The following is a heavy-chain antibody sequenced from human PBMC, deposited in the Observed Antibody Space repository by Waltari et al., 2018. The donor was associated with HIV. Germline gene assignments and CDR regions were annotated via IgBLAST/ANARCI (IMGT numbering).Heavy chain of an antibody. CDR2: MNPNSGNT. Sequence: QVQLVQSGAEVKKPGASVTVSCRASGYTFTSYDINWVAQATGQGLEWLGWMNPNSGNTGYAQRFQGRVTMTRNTSISTAYMELSSLRSEDTAVYFCARGPQDYPKYYFDYWGQGTLVTVSS. CDR1: GYTFTSYD. D-gene: IGHD4-17*01. J-gene: IGHJ4*02. CDR3: ARGPQDYPKYYFDY. V-gene: IGHV1-8*01.